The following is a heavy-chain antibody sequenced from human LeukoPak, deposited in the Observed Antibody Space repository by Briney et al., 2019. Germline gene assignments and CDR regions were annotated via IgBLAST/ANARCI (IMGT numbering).Heavy chain of an antibody. CDR2: INPHSGKT. J-gene: IGHJ4*02. Sequence: ASVKVSCKTSGYPFRNYDINWVRQATGQGLEWMGWINPHSGKTGYAQKFQGRVTMTTDTSANTAYMDLSSLRSEDTAVYYCARGPRGYFDYWGQGTLVTVSS. CDR3: ARGPRGYFDY. CDR1: GYPFRNYD. V-gene: IGHV1-8*01.